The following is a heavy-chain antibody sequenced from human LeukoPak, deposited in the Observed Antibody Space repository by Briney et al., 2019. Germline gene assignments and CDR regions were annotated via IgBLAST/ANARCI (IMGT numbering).Heavy chain of an antibody. CDR1: GYSFTSYW. CDR3: ARHRTPQSVYNWFDP. Sequence: THGESLKISCNGSGYSFTSYWIGLVRQVPRKGLELVGIIYPGDSDTRYSPSFQGQVTISADKSISTAYLQWSSLKASDTAMYYCARHRTPQSVYNWFDPWGQGTLVTVSS. D-gene: IGHD5/OR15-5a*01. CDR2: IYPGDSDT. V-gene: IGHV5-51*01. J-gene: IGHJ5*02.